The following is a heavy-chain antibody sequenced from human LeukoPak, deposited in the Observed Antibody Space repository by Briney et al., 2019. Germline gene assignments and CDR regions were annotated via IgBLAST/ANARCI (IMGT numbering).Heavy chain of an antibody. CDR3: ARDRWAYYGSEPWGY. CDR2: IYYSGST. D-gene: IGHD3-10*01. J-gene: IGHJ4*02. Sequence: PSETLSLTCTVSGGSISSGDYYWSWIRQPPGKGLEWIGYIYYSGSTYYNPSLKSRVTISVDTSKNQFSLKLSSVTAADTAVYYCARDRWAYYGSEPWGYWGQGTLVTVSS. CDR1: GGSISSGDYY. V-gene: IGHV4-30-4*01.